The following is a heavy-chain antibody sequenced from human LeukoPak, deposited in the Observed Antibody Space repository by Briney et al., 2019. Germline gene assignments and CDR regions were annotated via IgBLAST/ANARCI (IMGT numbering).Heavy chain of an antibody. D-gene: IGHD2-15*01. V-gene: IGHV3-21*01. Sequence: PGGSLRLSCAASGFTFSSYSMNWVRQAPGKGLEWVSSISSSSSYIYYADSAKGRFTISRDNAKNSLYLQMNSLRAEDTAVYYCARYRSYCSGGSCYFPDAFDIWGQGTMVTVSS. J-gene: IGHJ3*02. CDR3: ARYRSYCSGGSCYFPDAFDI. CDR1: GFTFSSYS. CDR2: ISSSSSYI.